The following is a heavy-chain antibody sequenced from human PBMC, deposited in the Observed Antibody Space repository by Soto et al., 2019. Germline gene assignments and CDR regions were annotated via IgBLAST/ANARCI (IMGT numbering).Heavy chain of an antibody. D-gene: IGHD5-18*01. CDR3: ARSGYSYGPNPLLY. Sequence: QVQLQESGPGLVKPSQSLSLTCTDSGGSISSGGYYWSWIRQHPGKGLEWIGYIYYSGSTYYNPSLKSRVTISVDTSKNQFSLKLSSVTAADTAVYYCARSGYSYGPNPLLYWGQGTLVTVSS. CDR2: IYYSGST. J-gene: IGHJ4*02. CDR1: GGSISSGGYY. V-gene: IGHV4-31*03.